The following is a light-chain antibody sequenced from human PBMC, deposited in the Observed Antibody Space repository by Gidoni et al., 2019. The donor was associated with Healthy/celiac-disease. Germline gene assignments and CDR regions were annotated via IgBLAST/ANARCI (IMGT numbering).Light chain of an antibody. V-gene: IGLV3-21*02. J-gene: IGLJ2*01. CDR1: NIGSKS. CDR3: QVWDSSSDVV. Sequence: SYALTPPPSVSLAPGQTARITCGGNNIGSKSVHWYQQKPGQAPVLVVYDDSYRPSGIPERFSGSNSGNTATLTISRVEAGDEADYYWQVWDSSSDVVFGGGTKLTVL. CDR2: DDS.